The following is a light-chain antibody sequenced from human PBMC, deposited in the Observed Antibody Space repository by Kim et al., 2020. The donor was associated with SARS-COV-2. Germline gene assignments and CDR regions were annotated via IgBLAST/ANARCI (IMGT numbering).Light chain of an antibody. Sequence: GDSAPLSGRASRSVSSSYLAWYQQKPGQAPRLLSYGASSRATGIPDRFSGSGSRTDFTLTISRLEPEDVAVYYCQQYGSSPLTFGGGTKVDIK. CDR1: RSVSSSY. V-gene: IGKV3-20*01. CDR3: QQYGSSPLT. CDR2: GAS. J-gene: IGKJ4*01.